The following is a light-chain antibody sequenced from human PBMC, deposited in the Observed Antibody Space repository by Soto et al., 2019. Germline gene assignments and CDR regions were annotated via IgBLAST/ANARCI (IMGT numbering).Light chain of an antibody. J-gene: IGLJ1*01. Sequence: QSVLTQPPSASGSPGQSVTISCTGTSSDVGGYNYVSWYQQHPGKAPKLMIYEVSKRPSGVPDRFSGSKSGNTASLTVSGLQAEDEADYYCSSFADSNLGVFGTGTKVTVL. CDR1: SSDVGGYNY. CDR3: SSFADSNLGV. V-gene: IGLV2-8*01. CDR2: EVS.